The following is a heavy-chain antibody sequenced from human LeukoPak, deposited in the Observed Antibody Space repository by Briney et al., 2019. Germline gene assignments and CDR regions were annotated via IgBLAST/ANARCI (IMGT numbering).Heavy chain of an antibody. J-gene: IGHJ3*02. V-gene: IGHV4-59*01. CDR3: ARSVAGRLSAFDI. Sequence: SETLSLTCTVSGGSISSYYWSWIRQPPGKGLEWIGYIYYSGSTNYNPSLKSRVTISVDTSKNQFSLKLSSVTAADTAVYYCARSVAGRLSAFDIWGQGTMVTVSS. CDR2: IYYSGST. CDR1: GGSISSYY. D-gene: IGHD6-19*01.